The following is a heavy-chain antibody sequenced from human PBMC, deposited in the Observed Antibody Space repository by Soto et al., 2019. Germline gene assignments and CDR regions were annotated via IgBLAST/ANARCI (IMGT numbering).Heavy chain of an antibody. CDR2: IRNKANSYTT. V-gene: IGHV3-72*01. Sequence: SLRLSCTASGFTFSDHYMDWVRQAPGKGLEWVGRIRNKANSYTTEYAASVKGRFTISRDDSRNSLYLQMNSLKTEDSAMYYCTRAGILTTPYYFDYWGQGTLVTVSS. CDR1: GFTFSDHY. D-gene: IGHD2-21*01. J-gene: IGHJ4*02. CDR3: TRAGILTTPYYFDY.